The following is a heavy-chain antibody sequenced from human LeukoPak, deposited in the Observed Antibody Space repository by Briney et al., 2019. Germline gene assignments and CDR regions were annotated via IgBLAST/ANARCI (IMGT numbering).Heavy chain of an antibody. J-gene: IGHJ4*02. CDR3: ARGHGGIGNDY. D-gene: IGHD3-16*02. Sequence: GGSLRLSCAASGFSFNTYTMNWVRQAPGKGLEWVSSISSSSSYIYYADSVKGRFTISRDNAKNSLYLQMNSLRAEDTAVYYCARGHGGIGNDYWGQGTLVTVSS. CDR2: ISSSSSYI. CDR1: GFSFNTYT. V-gene: IGHV3-21*01.